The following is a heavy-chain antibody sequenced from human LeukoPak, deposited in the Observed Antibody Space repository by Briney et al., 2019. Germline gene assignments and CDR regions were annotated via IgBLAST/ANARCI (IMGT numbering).Heavy chain of an antibody. CDR1: GGSISSYY. Sequence: PSETLSLTCTVSGGSISSYYWSWIRQPPGKGLEWIGYIYYSGSTNYNPSLKSRVTISVDTSKNQFSLKLSSVTAADTAVYYCARTGGSGSYYNADYWGQGTLVTVSS. CDR2: IYYSGST. J-gene: IGHJ4*02. CDR3: ARTGGSGSYYNADY. V-gene: IGHV4-59*12. D-gene: IGHD3-10*01.